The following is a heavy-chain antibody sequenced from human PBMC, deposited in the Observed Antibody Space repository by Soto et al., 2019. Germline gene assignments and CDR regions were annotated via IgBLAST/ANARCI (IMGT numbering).Heavy chain of an antibody. J-gene: IGHJ4*02. CDR1: GGSVSSYY. V-gene: IGHV4-59*08. CDR2: IYYSGST. D-gene: IGHD4-4*01. CDR3: ARHSNRNYGLYYFDY. Sequence: SETLSLTCTVSGGSVSSYYWSWIRQPPGKGLEWIAYIYYSGSTKYNPSLKSRVTMSVGTSNNQFSLKVSSVTAADTAVYYCARHSNRNYGLYYFDYWGLGALVTVSS.